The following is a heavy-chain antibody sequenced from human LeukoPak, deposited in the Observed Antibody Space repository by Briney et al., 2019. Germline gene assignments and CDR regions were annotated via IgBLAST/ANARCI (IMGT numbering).Heavy chain of an antibody. J-gene: IGHJ5*02. CDR1: GYTFTGYY. V-gene: IGHV1-2*02. CDR2: INPNSGGS. CDR3: AGGPMVRGGYNWFDP. Sequence: ASVKVSCKASGYTFTGYYMHWVRQAPGQGLEWMGWINPNSGGSNYAQKFQGRVTMTRDTSISTAYMELSRLRSDGTAVHYCAGGPMVRGGYNWFDPWGQGTLVTVSS. D-gene: IGHD3-10*01.